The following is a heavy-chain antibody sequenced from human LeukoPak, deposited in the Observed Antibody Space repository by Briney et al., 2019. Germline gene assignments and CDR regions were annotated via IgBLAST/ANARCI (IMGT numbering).Heavy chain of an antibody. J-gene: IGHJ6*03. CDR1: GFTFSSYG. V-gene: IGHV3-30*02. CDR2: IRYDGSNK. CDR3: AKTKPVPAAGYYYYYMDV. Sequence: GGSLRLSCAASGFTFSSYGMHWVRQAPGKGLKWVAFIRYDGSNKYYADSVKGRFTISRDNSKNTLYLQMNSLRAEDTAVYYCAKTKPVPAAGYYYYYMDVWGKGTTVTVSS. D-gene: IGHD2-2*01.